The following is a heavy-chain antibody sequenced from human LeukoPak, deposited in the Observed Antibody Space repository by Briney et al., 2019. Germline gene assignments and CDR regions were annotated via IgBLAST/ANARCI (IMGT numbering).Heavy chain of an antibody. Sequence: PGGSLRLSCAASGFTVSSSYMSWVRQGPGKGLEWVSVISGSGGSTNYAGSVKGRFTISGDNSKNTLYLQMDSLRAEDTAVYYCAKDSFLGWNHFDTSVYLSDYWGQGTLVTVSS. V-gene: IGHV3-23*01. D-gene: IGHD3-22*01. CDR2: ISGSGGST. J-gene: IGHJ4*02. CDR3: AKDSFLGWNHFDTSVYLSDY. CDR1: GFTVSSSY.